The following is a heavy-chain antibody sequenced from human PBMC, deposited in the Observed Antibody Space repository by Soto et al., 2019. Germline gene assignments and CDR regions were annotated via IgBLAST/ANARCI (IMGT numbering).Heavy chain of an antibody. J-gene: IGHJ4*02. V-gene: IGHV3-21*06. CDR1: GFTFTRYS. Sequence: GGSLRLSCAASGFTFTRYSMNWVRQAPGKGLEWVSSISSTTHYVYYADSMRGRFTISRDNAKNAVYLEMNSLRAEDTAVYYCARESEDLTSNFDYWGQGTLVTVSS. CDR2: ISSTTHYV. CDR3: ARESEDLTSNFDY.